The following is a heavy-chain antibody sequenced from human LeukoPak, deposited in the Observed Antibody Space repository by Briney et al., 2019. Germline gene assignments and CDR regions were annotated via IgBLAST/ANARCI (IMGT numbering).Heavy chain of an antibody. Sequence: SETLSLTCTVSGGSISSGSYYWSWIRQPAGKGLEWIGRIYISGSTNYNPSLESRVTISVDTSKNQFSLKLSSVTAADTAVYYCARLNYDILTGYYKRVGNFDYWGQGTLVTVSS. CDR1: GGSISSGSYY. J-gene: IGHJ4*02. CDR2: IYISGST. D-gene: IGHD3-9*01. CDR3: ARLNYDILTGYYKRVGNFDY. V-gene: IGHV4-61*02.